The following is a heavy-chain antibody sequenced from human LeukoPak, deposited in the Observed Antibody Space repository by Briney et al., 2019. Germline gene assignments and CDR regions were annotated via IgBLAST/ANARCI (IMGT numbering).Heavy chain of an antibody. CDR1: GFTFSSYG. D-gene: IGHD1-26*01. CDR2: ISYDGSNK. V-gene: IGHV3-30*18. J-gene: IGHJ4*02. Sequence: GGSLRLSCAASGFTFSSYGMHWVRQAPGKGLEWVAVISYDGSNKYYADSVKGRFTISRDNSKNTLYLQMNSLRAEDTAVYYCAKGPSLSGSYSYFDYWGQGTLVTVSS. CDR3: AKGPSLSGSYSYFDY.